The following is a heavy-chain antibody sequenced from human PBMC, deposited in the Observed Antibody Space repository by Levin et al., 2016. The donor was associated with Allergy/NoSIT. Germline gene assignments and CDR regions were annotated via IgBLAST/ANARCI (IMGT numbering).Heavy chain of an antibody. CDR3: ARDWSGVAAKARSYGMDV. Sequence: ASVKVSCKASGYTFTSYYMHWVRQAPGQGLEWMGIINPSGGSTSYAQKFQGRVTMTRDTSTSTVYMELSSLRSEDTAVYYCARDWSGVAAKARSYGMDVWGQGTTVTVSS. D-gene: IGHD2-15*01. CDR2: INPSGGST. V-gene: IGHV1-46*01. CDR1: GYTFTSYY. J-gene: IGHJ6*02.